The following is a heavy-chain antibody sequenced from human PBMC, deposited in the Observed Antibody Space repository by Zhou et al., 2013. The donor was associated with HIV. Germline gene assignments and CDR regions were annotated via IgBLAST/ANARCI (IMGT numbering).Heavy chain of an antibody. D-gene: IGHD1-20*01. Sequence: QVQLVQSGAEVKKPGSSVKVSCKASGGTFSSYAISWVRQAPGQGLEWMGRIIPILGIANYAQKFQGRVTITADKSTSTAYMELSSLRSEDTAVYYCARGLAVSDYYYYYMDVWGKGTTVTVSS. V-gene: IGHV1-69*04. CDR3: ARGLAVSDYYYYYMDV. J-gene: IGHJ6*03. CDR2: IIPILGIA. CDR1: GGTFSSYA.